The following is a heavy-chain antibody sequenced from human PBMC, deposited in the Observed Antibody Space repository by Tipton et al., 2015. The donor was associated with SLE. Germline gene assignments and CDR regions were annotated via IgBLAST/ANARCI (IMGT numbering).Heavy chain of an antibody. CDR1: GFTFSSYA. Sequence: GSLRLSCAASGFTFSSYAMSWVRQAPGKGLEWVSAISGSGGSTYYADSVKGRFTISRDNSKNTLYLQMNSLRAEDTAVYYCTKRAGITAAGTRGAFDIWGQGTMVTVSS. CDR2: ISGSGGST. D-gene: IGHD6-13*01. J-gene: IGHJ3*02. V-gene: IGHV3-23*01. CDR3: TKRAGITAAGTRGAFDI.